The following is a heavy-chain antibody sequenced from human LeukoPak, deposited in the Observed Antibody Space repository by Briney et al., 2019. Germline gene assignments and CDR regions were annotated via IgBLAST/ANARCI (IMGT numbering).Heavy chain of an antibody. V-gene: IGHV4-31*03. CDR1: GGSITSGGYY. CDR3: ARDIWNYYFDY. D-gene: IGHD1-7*01. J-gene: IGHJ4*02. CDR2: ISSSGTT. Sequence: KPSQTLSLTCTVSGGSITSGGYYWSWIRQHPGKGLEWIGYISSSGTTYYNPSLKSRVTISLDTSKNQFSLNLSSVSAAGTAVYYCARDIWNYYFDYWGRGTLVSVSS.